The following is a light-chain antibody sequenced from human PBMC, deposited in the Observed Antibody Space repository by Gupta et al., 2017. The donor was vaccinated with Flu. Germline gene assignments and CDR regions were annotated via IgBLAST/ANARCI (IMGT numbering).Light chain of an antibody. CDR2: AAS. J-gene: IGKJ4*01. CDR1: QYISNW. Sequence: DIQMTQSPSSVSASVGDSVTITCRASQYISNWVAWYQQKPGKPPNLLIYAASSLHSGVPSRFSGSVSGTEFTLAIDALQPEDVATYYCQQANNRPPLSFGGGTKVELK. V-gene: IGKV1-12*01. CDR3: QQANNRPPLS.